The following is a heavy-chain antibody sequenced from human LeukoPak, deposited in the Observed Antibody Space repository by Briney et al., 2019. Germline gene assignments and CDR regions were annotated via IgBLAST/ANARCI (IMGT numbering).Heavy chain of an antibody. CDR1: GYTFTSYG. Sequence: ASVKVSCKASGYTFTSYGISWVRQAPGQGLEWMGWISAYNGNTNYAQKLQGRVTMTTDTSTSTAYMELRSLRSDDTAVYYCARLDCFSSPNAYYFDYWGQGTLVTVSS. CDR3: ARLDCFSSPNAYYFDY. D-gene: IGHD2-21*01. CDR2: ISAYNGNT. V-gene: IGHV1-18*01. J-gene: IGHJ4*02.